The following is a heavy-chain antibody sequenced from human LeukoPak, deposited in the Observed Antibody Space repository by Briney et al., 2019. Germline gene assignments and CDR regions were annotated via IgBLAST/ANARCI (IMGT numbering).Heavy chain of an antibody. CDR3: ARPTGSASNYYSMDV. Sequence: ASVKGSCKASGYTFTNFDLNWVRQAPGQGLEWVGWINPNNGNADYAQRCQGRVTMARDTAISPVYMELSSLTYEDSAVYYCARPTGSASNYYSMDVWGKGTTVIVSS. CDR2: INPNNGNA. J-gene: IGHJ6*03. CDR1: GYTFTNFD. V-gene: IGHV1-8*01. D-gene: IGHD6-25*01.